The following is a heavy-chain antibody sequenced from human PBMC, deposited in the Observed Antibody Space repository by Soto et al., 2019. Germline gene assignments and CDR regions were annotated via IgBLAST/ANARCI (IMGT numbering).Heavy chain of an antibody. J-gene: IGHJ6*02. Sequence: GGSLRLSCTASGFTVSSNYMSWVRQAPGKGLEWVSVLYTGGSAYYADSVKGRFTISRDNSENTLSLQMNSPRAEDTAVYFCARVVVAAPYYYYGMDVWGQGTTVTVSS. V-gene: IGHV3-66*01. CDR1: GFTVSSNY. CDR3: ARVVVAAPYYYYGMDV. CDR2: LYTGGSA. D-gene: IGHD6-19*01.